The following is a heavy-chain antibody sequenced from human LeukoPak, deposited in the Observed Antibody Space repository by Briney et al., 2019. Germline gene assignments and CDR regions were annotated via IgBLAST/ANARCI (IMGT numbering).Heavy chain of an antibody. D-gene: IGHD2-15*01. CDR3: ARDQRSCSGGSCYPGWFAP. Sequence: PSETLSLTCTVSGGSISSYYWSWIRQPPGKGLEWIGYIYHSGSTNYKPSLKSRVTISVDTSKNQFSLKLSSVTAADTAVYYCARDQRSCSGGSCYPGWFAPWGQGTLVTVSS. CDR2: IYHSGST. CDR1: GGSISSYY. J-gene: IGHJ5*02. V-gene: IGHV4-59*01.